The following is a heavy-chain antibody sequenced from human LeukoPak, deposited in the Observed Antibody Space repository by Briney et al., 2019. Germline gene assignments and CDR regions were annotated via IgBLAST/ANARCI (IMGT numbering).Heavy chain of an antibody. CDR3: AKDRFARNMLSYFDY. CDR1: GFTFSSYG. CDR2: ISYDGSNT. Sequence: GRSLRLSCAASGFTFSSYGMHWVRQAPGKGPEWVALISYDGSNTYYADSVKGRFTISRDNSKNTLYLQMNSLRAEETAVYYCAKDRFARNMLSYFDYWGQGTLVTVSS. J-gene: IGHJ4*02. V-gene: IGHV3-30*18. D-gene: IGHD3-16*01.